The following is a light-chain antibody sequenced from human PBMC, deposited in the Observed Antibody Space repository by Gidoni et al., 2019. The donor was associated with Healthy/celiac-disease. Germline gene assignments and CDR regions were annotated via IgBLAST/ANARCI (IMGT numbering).Light chain of an antibody. J-gene: IGLJ1*01. CDR3: QVWDSSSDHRNYV. V-gene: IGLV3-21*04. CDR2: YDS. CDR1: NIGSKS. Sequence: SSVLTLPPSVSVAPGQTARITCGGNNIGSKSVHWYQQKPGQAPVLVIYYDSDRPSGIPERFSGSNSGNTATLTISRVEAGDEADYYCQVWDSSSDHRNYVFGTGTKVTVL.